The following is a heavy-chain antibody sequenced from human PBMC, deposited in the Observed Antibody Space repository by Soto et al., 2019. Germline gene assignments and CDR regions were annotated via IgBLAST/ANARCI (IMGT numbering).Heavy chain of an antibody. Sequence: SETLSLTCAVSGGSISSSNWWSWVRQPPGKGLEWIGEIYHSGSTNYNPSLKSRVTISVDKSKNQFSLKLSSVTAADTAVYYCASGIAAAGTRNWFDPWGQGTLVTVSS. J-gene: IGHJ5*02. CDR1: GGSISSSNW. V-gene: IGHV4-4*02. CDR2: IYHSGST. D-gene: IGHD6-13*01. CDR3: ASGIAAAGTRNWFDP.